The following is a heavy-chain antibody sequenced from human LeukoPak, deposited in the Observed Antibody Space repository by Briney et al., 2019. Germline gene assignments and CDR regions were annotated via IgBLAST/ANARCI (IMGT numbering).Heavy chain of an antibody. D-gene: IGHD4-23*01. J-gene: IGHJ4*02. CDR1: GFTFSSYW. Sequence: GGSLRLSCAASGFTFSSYWMNWVRQAPGKGLEWVSYIRSTSNTIYYADSVKGRFTISRDNAKNSLYLQMNSLRAEDTAVYYCARDFGRWFIDYWGQGTLVTVSS. V-gene: IGHV3-48*04. CDR3: ARDFGRWFIDY. CDR2: IRSTSNTI.